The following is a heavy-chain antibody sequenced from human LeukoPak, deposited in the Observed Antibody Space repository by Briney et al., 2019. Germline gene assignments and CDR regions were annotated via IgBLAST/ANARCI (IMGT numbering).Heavy chain of an antibody. V-gene: IGHV3-53*04. Sequence: PGGSLRLSCAASGFTFSSYAMSWVRQAPGKGLEWVSVIYSGGSTYYADSVKGRFTISRHNSKNTLYLQMNSLRAEDTAVYYCARGLPSSGYSYWGQGTLVTVSS. CDR1: GFTFSSYA. J-gene: IGHJ4*02. CDR2: IYSGGST. CDR3: ARGLPSSGYSY. D-gene: IGHD3-22*01.